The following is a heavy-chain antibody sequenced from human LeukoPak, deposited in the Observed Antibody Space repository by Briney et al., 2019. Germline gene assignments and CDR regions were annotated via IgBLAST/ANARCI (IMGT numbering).Heavy chain of an antibody. J-gene: IGHJ4*01. V-gene: IGHV1-18*01. CDR2: ITAYNGNR. CDR1: GYTFSNYG. D-gene: IGHD1-1*01. CDR3: ARDNDKVVDH. Sequence: ASVKVSCKTSGYTFSNYGISWVRQAPGEGLEWMGWITAYNGNRLYAQRFQGRITLTTDTSTSTSYMELRSLEYDDTAIYYCARDNDKVVDHWGQGTLVTVSS.